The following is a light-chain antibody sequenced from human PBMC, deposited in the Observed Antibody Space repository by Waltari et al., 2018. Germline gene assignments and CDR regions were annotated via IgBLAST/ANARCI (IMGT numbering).Light chain of an antibody. Sequence: DIQMTQSPSSLSPSVGDRVIITCRASQAINTFLAWFQQKPGKAPRSLIYAASTLQSGVSSNFSGSGSGTNFTLTISSLQPEDCATYYCRQYNSFPPTFGGGTRVEI. CDR1: QAINTF. CDR2: AAS. V-gene: IGKV1-16*02. CDR3: RQYNSFPPT. J-gene: IGKJ4*01.